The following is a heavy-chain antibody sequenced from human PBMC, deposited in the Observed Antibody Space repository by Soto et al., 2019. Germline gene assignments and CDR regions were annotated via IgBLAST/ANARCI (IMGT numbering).Heavy chain of an antibody. Sequence: QITLKESGPTLVKPTQTLTLTCTFSGFSLSTTGVGVGWIRQPPGKALDWLALIYWDDDKRYSPSLKSRLTITKHTPKTHVLLTMTHMDPIDTATYSFLHAPPVTTGGAYWGQGTLVTVSS. D-gene: IGHD4-17*01. CDR2: IYWDDDK. V-gene: IGHV2-5*02. CDR3: LHAPPVTTGGAY. CDR1: GFSLSTTGVG. J-gene: IGHJ4*02.